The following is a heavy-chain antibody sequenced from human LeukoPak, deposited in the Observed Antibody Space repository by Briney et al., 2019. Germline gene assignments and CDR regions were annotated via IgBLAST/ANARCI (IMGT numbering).Heavy chain of an antibody. CDR3: ARGPVLLWFGELSGFRFDP. CDR2: INHSGST. V-gene: IGHV4-34*01. Sequence: SETLSLTCAAYGGSFSGYYWSWIRQPPGKGLEWIGEINHSGSTNYNPSLKSRVTISVDTSKNQFSLKLSSVTAADTAVYYCARGPVLLWFGELSGFRFDPWGQGTLVTVSS. J-gene: IGHJ5*02. D-gene: IGHD3-10*01. CDR1: GGSFSGYY.